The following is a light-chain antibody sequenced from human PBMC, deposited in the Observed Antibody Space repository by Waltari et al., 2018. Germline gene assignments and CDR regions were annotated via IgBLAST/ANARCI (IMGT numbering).Light chain of an antibody. J-gene: IGLJ3*02. V-gene: IGLV4-69*01. CDR1: SCHSSNI. Sequence: QLVLTQSPSASASLGASVKLTCTLSSCHSSNIIAWLQQQPGKGPRYLMKVNSDGSHRTGDEIPDRFSGSSSGAERYLTISSLQSEDEADYYCETGGHGTWVFGGGTKLTVL. CDR3: ETGGHGTWV. CDR2: VNSDGSH.